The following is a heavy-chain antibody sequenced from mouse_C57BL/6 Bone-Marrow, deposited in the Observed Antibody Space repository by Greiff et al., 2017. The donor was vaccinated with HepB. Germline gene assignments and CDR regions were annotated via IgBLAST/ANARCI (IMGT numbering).Heavy chain of an antibody. Sequence: EVQVVESEGGLVQPGSSMKLSCTASGFTFSDYYMAWVRQVPEKGLEWVANINYDGSSTYYLDSLKSRFIISRDNAKNILYLQMSSLKSEDTATYYCARDRYYDYDGSYFDVWGTGTTVTVSS. CDR1: GFTFSDYY. V-gene: IGHV5-16*01. CDR3: ARDRYYDYDGSYFDV. D-gene: IGHD2-4*01. CDR2: INYDGSST. J-gene: IGHJ1*03.